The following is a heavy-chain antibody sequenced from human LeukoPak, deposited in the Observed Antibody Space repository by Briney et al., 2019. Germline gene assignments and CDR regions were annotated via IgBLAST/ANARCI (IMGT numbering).Heavy chain of an antibody. CDR2: VNGNGGST. CDR1: GFSFSTYA. D-gene: IGHD3-16*02. V-gene: IGHV3-23*01. J-gene: IGHJ4*02. CDR3: AKSLYGGCDY. Sequence: GSLRLSCAASGFSFSTYAMSWVRQAPGKGLEWVSGVNGNGGSTSYADSVKGRFTIFRDNSKNTVYLQMSSLRVEDTAVYYCAKSLYGGCDYWGQGTVVTVSS.